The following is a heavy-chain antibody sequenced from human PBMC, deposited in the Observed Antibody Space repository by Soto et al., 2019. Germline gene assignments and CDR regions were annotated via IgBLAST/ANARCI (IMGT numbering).Heavy chain of an antibody. CDR2: ISGSGGST. CDR3: AKFFYFDILTAGWPKGDAFDI. Sequence: GGSLRLSCAASGFTFSSYAMSWVRQAPGKGLEWVSAISGSGGSTYYADSVKGRFTISRDNSKNTLYLQMNSLRAEDTAVYYCAKFFYFDILTAGWPKGDAFDIWGQGKMVTVSS. D-gene: IGHD3-9*01. CDR1: GFTFSSYA. J-gene: IGHJ3*02. V-gene: IGHV3-23*01.